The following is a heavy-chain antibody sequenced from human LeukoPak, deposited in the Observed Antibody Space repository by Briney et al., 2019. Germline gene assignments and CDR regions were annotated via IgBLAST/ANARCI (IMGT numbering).Heavy chain of an antibody. CDR2: ISYDGSNK. J-gene: IGHJ6*03. Sequence: GGSLRLSCAASGFTFSSYAMHWVRQAPGKGLEWVAVISYDGSNKYYADSVKGRFTISRDNSKNTLYLQMNSLRAEDTAVYYCANPSYYYYYMDVWGKGTTVTVSS. V-gene: IGHV3-30-3*01. CDR1: GFTFSSYA. CDR3: ANPSYYYYYMDV.